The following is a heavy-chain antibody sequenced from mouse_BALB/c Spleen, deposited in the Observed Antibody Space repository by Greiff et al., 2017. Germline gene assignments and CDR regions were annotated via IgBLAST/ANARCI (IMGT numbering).Heavy chain of an antibody. Sequence: VMLVESGPGLVAPSQSLSITCTVSGFSLTSYGVHWVRQPPGKGLEWLGVIWAGGSTNYNSALMSRLSISKDNSKSQVFLKMNSLQTDDTAMYYCARGDFSRVYFDYWGQGTTLTVSS. CDR1: GFSLTSYG. J-gene: IGHJ2*01. V-gene: IGHV2-9*02. CDR2: IWAGGST. CDR3: ARGDFSRVYFDY.